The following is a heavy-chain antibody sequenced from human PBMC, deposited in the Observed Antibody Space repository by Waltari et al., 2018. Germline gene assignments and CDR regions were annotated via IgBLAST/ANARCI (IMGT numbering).Heavy chain of an antibody. CDR1: GYSISSGYY. CDR2: IYHSGST. Sequence: QVQLQESGPGLVKPSETLSLTCAVSGYSISSGYYWGWIRQPPGKGLEWIGSIYHSGSTYYNPSLKSRVTISVDTSKNQFSLKLSSVTAADTAVYYCARDPAHYYGSGSYFYYYGMDVWGQGTTVTVSS. J-gene: IGHJ6*02. CDR3: ARDPAHYYGSGSYFYYYGMDV. V-gene: IGHV4-38-2*02. D-gene: IGHD3-10*01.